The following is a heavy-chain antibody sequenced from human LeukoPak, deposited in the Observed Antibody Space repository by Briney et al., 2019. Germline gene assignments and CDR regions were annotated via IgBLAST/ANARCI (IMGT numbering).Heavy chain of an antibody. CDR2: IHYTGNT. V-gene: IGHV4-59*11. Sequence: SETLSLTCTASGGSISSHFWSWIRQPPGKGLEWIGYIHYTGNTNYNPSLKSRVTMSVDTSKNQFSLKLSSVTAADTAVYYCARDGYSGSSLFDYWGQGTLVTVSS. CDR3: ARDGYSGSSLFDY. CDR1: GGSISSHF. J-gene: IGHJ4*02. D-gene: IGHD1-26*01.